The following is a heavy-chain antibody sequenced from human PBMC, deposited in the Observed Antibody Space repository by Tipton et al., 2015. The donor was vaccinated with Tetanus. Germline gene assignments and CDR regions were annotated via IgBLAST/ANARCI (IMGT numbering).Heavy chain of an antibody. CDR1: GFTLSESG. CDR2: IRNEAYSYAT. D-gene: IGHD3-10*01. V-gene: IGHV3-73*01. J-gene: IGHJ3*02. CDR3: ARPYGSGSDDAFDI. Sequence: SLRLSCAVSGFTLSESGIHWVRQAPGKGLEWVGRIRNEAYSYATSYAASLKGRFSISRDYSKDTAYLQMNSLRAEDTAVYYCARPYGSGSDDAFDIWGQGTMVTVSS.